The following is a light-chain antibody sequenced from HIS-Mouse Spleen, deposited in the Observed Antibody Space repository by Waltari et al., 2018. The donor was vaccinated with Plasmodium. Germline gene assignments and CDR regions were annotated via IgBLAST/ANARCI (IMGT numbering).Light chain of an antibody. J-gene: IGLJ2*01. CDR1: SGHSSYA. CDR2: LNSDGSH. V-gene: IGLV4-69*01. Sequence: QLVLTQSPSASASLGASVKLTCTLSSGHSSYAIAWHQQQPEKGPRYLMKLNSDGSHSKGDGFPDRFSVSSSGAERYLTISSLQSEDEADYYCQTWGTGMGVFGGGTKLTVL. CDR3: QTWGTGMGV.